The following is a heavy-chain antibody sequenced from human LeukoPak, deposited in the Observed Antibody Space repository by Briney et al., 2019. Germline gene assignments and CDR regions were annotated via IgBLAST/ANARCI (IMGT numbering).Heavy chain of an antibody. Sequence: GGSLRLSCAASGFTFSDYYMSWIRQAPGKGLEWVSYISSSSSYTNYADSVKGRFTISRDNAKNSLYLQMNSLRAEDTAVYYCARGQGWLQYFDYWGQGTLVTVSS. CDR2: ISSSSSYT. CDR1: GFTFSDYY. J-gene: IGHJ4*02. CDR3: ARGQGWLQYFDY. D-gene: IGHD5-24*01. V-gene: IGHV3-11*06.